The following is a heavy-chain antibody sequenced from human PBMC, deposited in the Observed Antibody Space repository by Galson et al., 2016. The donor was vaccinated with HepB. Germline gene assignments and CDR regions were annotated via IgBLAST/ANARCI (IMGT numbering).Heavy chain of an antibody. Sequence: TLSLTCTVYSGSFSGYSWSWIRQPPGKGLEWIGEVNHSGSTNYNPSLKSRVTVSVDTTKMHFSLNMRSVTAADTAVYYCVREKQFGSGPFGMDVWGQGTTVTVSS. CDR1: SGSFSGYS. CDR3: VREKQFGSGPFGMDV. V-gene: IGHV4-34*01. J-gene: IGHJ6*02. D-gene: IGHD3-10*01. CDR2: VNHSGST.